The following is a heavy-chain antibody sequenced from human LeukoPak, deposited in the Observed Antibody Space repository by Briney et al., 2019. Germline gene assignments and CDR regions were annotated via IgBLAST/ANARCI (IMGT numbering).Heavy chain of an antibody. CDR3: TTPDIVVVPAAKPPYYFDY. J-gene: IGHJ4*02. CDR1: GFTFSNAW. V-gene: IGHV3-15*01. Sequence: AGGSLRLSCAASGFTFSNAWMSWVRQAPGKGLEWVGRIKSKTDGGTTDYAAPVKGRFTISRDDSKNTLYLQMNSLKTEDTAVYYCTTPDIVVVPAAKPPYYFDYWGQGTLVTVSS. CDR2: IKSKTDGGTT. D-gene: IGHD2-2*02.